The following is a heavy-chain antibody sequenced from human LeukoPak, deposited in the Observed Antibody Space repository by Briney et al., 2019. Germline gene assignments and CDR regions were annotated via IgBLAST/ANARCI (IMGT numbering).Heavy chain of an antibody. Sequence: QPGGSLRLSCAASGFTFSSYWMHWVRQAPGKGLVWVSRINSDGSSTSYADSVKGRFTISRDNAKSTLYLQMNSLRAEDTAVYYCARESVETLIATNWFDPWGQGTLVTVSS. CDR1: GFTFSSYW. CDR3: ARESVETLIATNWFDP. D-gene: IGHD2-8*01. V-gene: IGHV3-74*01. CDR2: INSDGSST. J-gene: IGHJ5*02.